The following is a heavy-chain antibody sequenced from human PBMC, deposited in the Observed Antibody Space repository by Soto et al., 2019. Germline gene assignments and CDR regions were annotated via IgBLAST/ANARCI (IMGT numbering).Heavy chain of an antibody. CDR3: ARADVVLVPSDY. V-gene: IGHV1-18*01. J-gene: IGHJ4*02. CDR1: GYTFTSLG. D-gene: IGHD2-2*01. Sequence: QVQLVQSGAEVKKPGASVKVSCKASGYTFTSLGVSWVRQAPGQGLEWMGWISVYNGNTHYAQNLQGRISMNTATSTSTAYMELRSLRSDDTAVYCCARADVVLVPSDYWGQGTLVTVSS. CDR2: ISVYNGNT.